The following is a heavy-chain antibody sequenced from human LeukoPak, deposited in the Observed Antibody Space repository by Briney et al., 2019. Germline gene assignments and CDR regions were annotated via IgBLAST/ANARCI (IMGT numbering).Heavy chain of an antibody. J-gene: IGHJ4*02. CDR3: ARGAGSSWYFYFDY. CDR1: GFTFSSYA. D-gene: IGHD6-13*01. Sequence: GGSLRLSCAASGFTFSSYAMSWVRQAPGKGLEWVSGISGSGGSTGYADSVKGRFTISRDNAKNSLYLQMNSLRVEDTAVYHCARGAGSSWYFYFDYWGQGTLVTVSS. V-gene: IGHV3-20*01. CDR2: ISGSGGST.